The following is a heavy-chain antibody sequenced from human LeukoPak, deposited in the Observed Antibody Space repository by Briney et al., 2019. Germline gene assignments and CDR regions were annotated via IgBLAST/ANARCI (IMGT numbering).Heavy chain of an antibody. J-gene: IGHJ5*02. Sequence: AAVKVSCKASGYSFTSYDINWVRQATGQGLEWMGWMNPNSGNTGYAQKFQGRVTMTRNTSISTAYMELSSLRSEDTAVYYCAGGPRRSGYNWFDPWGQGTLVTVSS. V-gene: IGHV1-8*01. CDR3: AGGPRRSGYNWFDP. CDR1: GYSFTSYD. CDR2: MNPNSGNT.